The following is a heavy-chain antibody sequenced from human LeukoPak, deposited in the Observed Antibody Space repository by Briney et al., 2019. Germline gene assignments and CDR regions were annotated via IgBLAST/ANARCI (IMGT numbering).Heavy chain of an antibody. CDR1: GFTFSSHW. CDR2: INSDGSST. Sequence: GGSLRLSCAASGFTFSSHWMHWVRQAPGKGLVWVSRINSDGSSTSYADSVKGRFTISRDNAKNTLYLQMNSLRAEDTAVYYCARDSPRRQWLVTDYWGQGTLVTVSS. J-gene: IGHJ4*02. D-gene: IGHD6-19*01. V-gene: IGHV3-74*01. CDR3: ARDSPRRQWLVTDY.